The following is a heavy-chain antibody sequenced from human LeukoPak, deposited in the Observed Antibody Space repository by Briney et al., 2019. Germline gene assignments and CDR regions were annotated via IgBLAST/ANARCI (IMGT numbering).Heavy chain of an antibody. CDR1: GDSISNYF. D-gene: IGHD6-6*01. Sequence: SETLSLTCTVSGDSISNYFWSWIRQPSGKGLEWIGYIYTSGSTNYNPSLKSRVTISVDTSENQFSLKLTSVTAADTAVYYCARSYSRSSHFDNWGQGTLVTVSS. J-gene: IGHJ4*02. CDR2: IYTSGST. CDR3: ARSYSRSSHFDN. V-gene: IGHV4-4*09.